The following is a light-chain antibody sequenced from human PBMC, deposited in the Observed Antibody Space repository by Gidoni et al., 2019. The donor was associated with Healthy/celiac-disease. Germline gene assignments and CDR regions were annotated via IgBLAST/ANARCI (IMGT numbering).Light chain of an antibody. CDR1: ALPKQY. CDR2: KDS. V-gene: IGLV3-25*03. Sequence: SYELTQPPSVSVSPGQTARITCSGDALPKQYAYWYQQKPGQAPVLVIYKDSERPSGIPERFSGSSSGTTVTLTISGVQAEDEADYYCQSAESSGTYFWVFGGGTKLTVL. J-gene: IGLJ3*02. CDR3: QSAESSGTYFWV.